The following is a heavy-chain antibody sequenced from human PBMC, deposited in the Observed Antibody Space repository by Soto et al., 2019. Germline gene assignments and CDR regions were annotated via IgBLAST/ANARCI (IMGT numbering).Heavy chain of an antibody. CDR3: ARGHGGYRY. CDR1: GGSISSGHYY. Sequence: PSETLSLTCTVSGGSISSGHYYWSWIRQPPGKGLEWIGFIYYSGNTYYNPSLKSRLTISLDTSKNQFSLNLSSVTAADTAVYYCARGHGGYRYWGQGTLVTVSS. J-gene: IGHJ4*02. CDR2: IYYSGNT. V-gene: IGHV4-30-4*01. D-gene: IGHD3-22*01.